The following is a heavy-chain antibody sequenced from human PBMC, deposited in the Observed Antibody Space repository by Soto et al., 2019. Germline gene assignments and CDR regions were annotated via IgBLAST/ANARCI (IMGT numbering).Heavy chain of an antibody. J-gene: IGHJ4*02. CDR2: ISGSGGTT. Sequence: GSLRLSCAASGFTFSTYAMSWVRQAPGKGLEWVSAISGSGGTTYYADSVKGRFTISRDNSKNMLYLQMNSLRAEDTAVYYCAKKFTIFGVIIIQYFDYWGQGTLVTVSS. CDR3: AKKFTIFGVIIIQYFDY. V-gene: IGHV3-23*01. D-gene: IGHD3-3*01. CDR1: GFTFSTYA.